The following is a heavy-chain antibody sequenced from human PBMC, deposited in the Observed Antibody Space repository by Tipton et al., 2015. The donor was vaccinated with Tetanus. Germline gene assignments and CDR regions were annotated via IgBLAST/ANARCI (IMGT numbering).Heavy chain of an antibody. CDR2: IYYSGST. J-gene: IGHJ5*02. CDR1: GVSISSYN. Sequence: TLSLTCTVSGVSISSYNWTWIRQPPGRGLEWIGYIYYSGSTNYNPSLKSRVTISVDTSKNQFSLKLSSVTAADTAVYYCARGPSVAYCSGGSCPVWFDPWGQGTLVTVSP. CDR3: ARGPSVAYCSGGSCPVWFDP. D-gene: IGHD2-15*01. V-gene: IGHV4-59*01.